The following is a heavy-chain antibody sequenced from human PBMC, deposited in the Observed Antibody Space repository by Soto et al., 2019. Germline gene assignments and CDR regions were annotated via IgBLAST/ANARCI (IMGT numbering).Heavy chain of an antibody. J-gene: IGHJ4*02. CDR1: GFTVSAYT. CDR3: TGCEQPLFEY. Sequence: QVQLVESGGGVVQPGRSLRLSCAASGFTVSAYTMHWVRQAPGKGLEWVAVISCDGNHKYYTDSVKGRFTISRDTSTNTLYLQMNCLRAEDTAAYYCTGCEQPLFEYWGQGTLVTVSS. V-gene: IGHV3-30-3*01. CDR2: ISCDGNHK.